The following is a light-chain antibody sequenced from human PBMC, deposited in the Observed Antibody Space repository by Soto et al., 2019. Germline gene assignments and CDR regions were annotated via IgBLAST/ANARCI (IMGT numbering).Light chain of an antibody. V-gene: IGKV1-9*01. CDR2: AAS. J-gene: IGKJ4*01. CDR3: QQLNSYPFT. CDR1: QGISSY. Sequence: IQLTQSPSSLSASVGDRVTITCRASQGISSYLGWYQQKPGKAPNLLIYAASTLQSGVPSRFSGGGSGTDFTLTISSLQPEDFATYHCQQLNSYPFTFGGGTKVDIK.